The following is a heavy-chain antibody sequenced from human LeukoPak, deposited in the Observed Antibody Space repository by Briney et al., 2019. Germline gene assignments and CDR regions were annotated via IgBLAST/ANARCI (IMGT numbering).Heavy chain of an antibody. V-gene: IGHV3-48*04. Sequence: GGTLRLSCAASGFSFSSHGMSWVRQAPGKGLEWVSYISSSGSTIYYADSVKGRFTISRDNAKNSLYLQMNSLRAEDTAVYYCARASMVRGLDYWGQGTLVTVSS. D-gene: IGHD3-10*01. J-gene: IGHJ4*02. CDR2: ISSSGSTI. CDR3: ARASMVRGLDY. CDR1: GFSFSSHG.